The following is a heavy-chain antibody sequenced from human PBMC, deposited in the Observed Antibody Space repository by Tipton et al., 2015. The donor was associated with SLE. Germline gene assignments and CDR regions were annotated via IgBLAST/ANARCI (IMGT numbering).Heavy chain of an antibody. D-gene: IGHD1-26*01. CDR1: GGSISSGGYS. CDR3: ARDGYGGSHFSY. V-gene: IGHV4-61*08. Sequence: TLSLTCAVSGGSISSGGYSWSWIRQPPGKGLEWIGYIYYSGSTNYNPSLKSRVTISVDTSKNQFSLKLSSVTAADTAVYYCARDGYGGSHFSYWGQGTLVTVSS. J-gene: IGHJ4*02. CDR2: IYYSGST.